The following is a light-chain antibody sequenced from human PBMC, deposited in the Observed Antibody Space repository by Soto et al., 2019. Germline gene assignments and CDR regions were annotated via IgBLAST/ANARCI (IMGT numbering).Light chain of an antibody. CDR3: QQYNNWPPIT. CDR1: QSVSSN. V-gene: IGKV3-15*01. Sequence: IVLTQSPGTLSLSPGERATLSCRAGQSVSSNLAWYQQKPGQAPRLLIYGASTRATGIPARFSGGGSGTEFTLTISSLQSEDFAVYYCQQYNNWPPITFGQGTRLEIK. J-gene: IGKJ5*01. CDR2: GAS.